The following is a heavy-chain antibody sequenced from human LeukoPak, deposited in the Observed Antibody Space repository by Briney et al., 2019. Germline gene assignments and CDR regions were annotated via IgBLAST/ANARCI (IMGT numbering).Heavy chain of an antibody. CDR1: GYTFTSYY. J-gene: IGHJ4*02. CDR2: INPSGGSA. V-gene: IGHV1-46*01. D-gene: IGHD3-10*01. CDR3: VRERFHGSGAPKFDF. Sequence: ASVKVSCKASGYTFTSYYMHWVRQAPGQGLEWMGIINPSGGSASYAQKFQGRVTMTRDTSTSTVYMELSSLRAEDTAVYYCVRERFHGSGAPKFDFWGQGTLVTVSS.